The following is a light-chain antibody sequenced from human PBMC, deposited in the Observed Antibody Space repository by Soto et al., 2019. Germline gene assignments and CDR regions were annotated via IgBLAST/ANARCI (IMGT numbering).Light chain of an antibody. CDR3: QQLHVYPRT. V-gene: IGKV1-9*01. Sequence: IQLTQSPSFLSASVGDRVTITCRASHDINSFLAWYQQQPGKAPRLLIYAASTLQSAVPLRFSGGGSGTEFTLTISSLQPEDSGTYYCQQLHVYPRTFGQGTKVEF. J-gene: IGKJ1*01. CDR2: AAS. CDR1: HDINSF.